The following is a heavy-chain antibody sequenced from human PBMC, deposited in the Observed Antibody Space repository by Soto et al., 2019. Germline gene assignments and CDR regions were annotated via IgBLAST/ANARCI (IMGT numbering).Heavy chain of an antibody. CDR1: GFVFSSYA. D-gene: IGHD2-2*01. CDR3: GKDAFFLFFFFSRVSPHLNIARSPWS. V-gene: IGHV3-23*01. J-gene: IGHJ5*01. Sequence: PGGSLRHSCAASGFVFSSYARIWVRQAPGKGLEWVSAISGSGGSTYYADSVKGRFTISRDNSKNTLYLQMNRLRAEDTAVYYCGKDAFFLFFFFSRVSPHLNIARSPWSWG. CDR2: ISGSGGST.